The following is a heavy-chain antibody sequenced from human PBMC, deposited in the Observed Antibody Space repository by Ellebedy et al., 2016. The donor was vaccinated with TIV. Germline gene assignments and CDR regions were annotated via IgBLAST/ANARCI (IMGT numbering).Heavy chain of an antibody. Sequence: GESLKISCTASGYTFTSYWIGWVRQVPGKGLEWMGLIYPGDSDTRYSPSFQGQVTISADKSISTAYLHWSSLKASDTAMYYCARHDLVPSGYDLPYYYYGMDVWGQGTTVTVSS. J-gene: IGHJ6*02. D-gene: IGHD5-12*01. V-gene: IGHV5-51*01. CDR3: ARHDLVPSGYDLPYYYYGMDV. CDR2: IYPGDSDT. CDR1: GYTFTSYW.